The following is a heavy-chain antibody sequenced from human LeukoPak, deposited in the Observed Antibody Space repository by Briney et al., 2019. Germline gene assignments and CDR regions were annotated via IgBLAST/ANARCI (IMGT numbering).Heavy chain of an antibody. J-gene: IGHJ4*02. CDR2: ISAYNGNT. D-gene: IGHD3-16*02. V-gene: IGHV1-18*01. CDR3: ARDRISDCVWGSYRHDY. CDR1: GYTFTSYG. Sequence: ASVKVSCKASGYTFTSYGISWVRQAPGQGLEWMGWISAYNGNTNYAQKLQGRVTMTTDTSTSTAYMEVRSLRSDDTAVYYCARDRISDCVWGSYRHDYWGQGTLVTVSS.